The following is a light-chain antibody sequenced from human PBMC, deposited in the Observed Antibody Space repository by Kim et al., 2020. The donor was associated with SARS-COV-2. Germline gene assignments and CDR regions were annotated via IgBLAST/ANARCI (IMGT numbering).Light chain of an antibody. CDR3: QQRNSWPPAVA. Sequence: PGESATRSCRASQSIDTYLAWYRQRPGQAPRLLVYDASNRATGVPDRFGGSRSGTDFTLTISSLEPEDFSTCYCQQRNSWPPAVAFGGGTKVDIK. J-gene: IGKJ4*01. CDR1: QSIDTY. V-gene: IGKV3-11*01. CDR2: DAS.